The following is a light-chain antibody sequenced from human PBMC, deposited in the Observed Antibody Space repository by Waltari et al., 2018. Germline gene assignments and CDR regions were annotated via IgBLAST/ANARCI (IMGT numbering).Light chain of an antibody. V-gene: IGKV3-20*01. J-gene: IGKJ2*01. CDR3: QQYGSSILYT. CDR2: GAS. Sequence: EVVLIQSPDTLSLSPGARATLSCRASQRQTKRYIAWYQQKPGQAPRLLIYGASSRAAGIPSRFSGSGSGTDFTLTISRLEPEDFAVYYCQQYGSSILYTFGQGTKLEIK. CDR1: QRQTKRY.